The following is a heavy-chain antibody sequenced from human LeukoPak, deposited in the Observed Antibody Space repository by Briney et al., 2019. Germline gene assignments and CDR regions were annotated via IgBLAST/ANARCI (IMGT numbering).Heavy chain of an antibody. Sequence: PGGSLRLSCAASGFTFRSYAMSWVRAAPGKGLEWVSAISGSGGSTYYADSVKGRFTISRDNSKNTLYLQMNSLRAEDTAVYYCAKEGITMVRGVNPRYNWFDPWGQGTLVTVSS. V-gene: IGHV3-23*01. CDR2: ISGSGGST. CDR3: AKEGITMVRGVNPRYNWFDP. J-gene: IGHJ5*02. CDR1: GFTFRSYA. D-gene: IGHD3-10*01.